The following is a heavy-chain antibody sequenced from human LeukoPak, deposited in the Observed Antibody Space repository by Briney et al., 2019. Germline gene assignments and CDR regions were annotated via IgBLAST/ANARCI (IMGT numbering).Heavy chain of an antibody. D-gene: IGHD2-21*01. V-gene: IGHV1-69*05. CDR2: ITPIFGTA. CDR1: GGTFSSYA. CDR3: AREYSDPHINWFDP. Sequence: ASVKVSCKASGGTFSSYAISWVRQAPGQGLEWMGRITPIFGTANYAQKFQGRVTITTDESTSTAYMELSSLRSEDTAVYYCAREYSDPHINWFDPWGQGTLVTVSS. J-gene: IGHJ5*02.